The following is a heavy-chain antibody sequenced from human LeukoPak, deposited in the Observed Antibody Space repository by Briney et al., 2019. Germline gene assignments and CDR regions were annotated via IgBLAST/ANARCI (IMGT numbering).Heavy chain of an antibody. CDR1: GFTFNDYG. J-gene: IGHJ4*02. CDR3: ARRGYHDSSGYDY. D-gene: IGHD3-22*01. V-gene: IGHV3-21*06. CDR2: ISGRSADI. Sequence: GGSLRLSCAASGFTFNDYGMHWVRQAPGKGLEWVSSISGRSADIYYADSVKGRFTISRDNAKNSVFLQMNNLRVEDTAIYYCARRGYHDSSGYDYWGQGTPVTVSS.